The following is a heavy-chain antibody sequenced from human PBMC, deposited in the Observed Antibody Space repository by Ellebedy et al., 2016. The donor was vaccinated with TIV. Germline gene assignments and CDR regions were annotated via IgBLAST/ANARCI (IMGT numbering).Heavy chain of an antibody. CDR1: GFTFSSYA. J-gene: IGHJ5*02. CDR3: VKAWHSRRWYSNWFDP. D-gene: IGHD6-13*01. Sequence: GESLKISCSVSGFTFSSYAMHWVRQAPGKGLQYVSAISSNGVTTDYADSVEGRFTISRDNSKNTLYLQMRSLRPEDTAVYYCVKAWHSRRWYSNWFDPWGQGTLVIVSS. CDR2: ISSNGVTT. V-gene: IGHV3-64D*09.